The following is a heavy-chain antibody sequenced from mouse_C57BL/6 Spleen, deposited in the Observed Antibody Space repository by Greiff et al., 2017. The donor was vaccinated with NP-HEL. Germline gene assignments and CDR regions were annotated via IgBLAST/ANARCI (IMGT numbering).Heavy chain of an antibody. D-gene: IGHD1-1*01. Sequence: QVQLQQPGAELVRPGSSVKLSCKASGYTFTSYWMHWVKQRPIQGLEWIGNIDPSDSETHYNQKFKDKATLTVDKSSSTAYMQLSSLTSEDSAVYYGARPYYGSSYWYFDVWGTGTTVTVSS. CDR3: ARPYYGSSYWYFDV. J-gene: IGHJ1*03. CDR2: IDPSDSET. CDR1: GYTFTSYW. V-gene: IGHV1-52*01.